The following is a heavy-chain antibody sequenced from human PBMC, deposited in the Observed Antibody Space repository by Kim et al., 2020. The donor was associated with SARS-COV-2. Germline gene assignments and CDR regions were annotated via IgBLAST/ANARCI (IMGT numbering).Heavy chain of an antibody. CDR3: AREVTMVRGVTIFDY. J-gene: IGHJ4*02. D-gene: IGHD3-10*01. Sequence: QKVQGWFTMTRDTSISTAYMELSRLRSDDTAVYYCAREVTMVRGVTIFDYWGQGTLVTVSS. V-gene: IGHV1-2*04.